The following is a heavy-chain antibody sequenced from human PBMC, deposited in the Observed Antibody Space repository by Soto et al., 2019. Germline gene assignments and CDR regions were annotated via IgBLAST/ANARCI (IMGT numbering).Heavy chain of an antibody. V-gene: IGHV4-31*03. CDR3: ARERRDSWPTMLFDY. Sequence: SETLSLACSVSGGSVSRGGYYWSWIRQVPGKGPEWIGYIYSTGSTLYNPSLKSRVTMSLDTPKNQFSLKLSSVTAADTAFYYCARERRDSWPTMLFDYWGPRSLVTVSS. CDR2: IYSTGST. J-gene: IGHJ4*02. D-gene: IGHD2-15*01. CDR1: GGSVSRGGYY.